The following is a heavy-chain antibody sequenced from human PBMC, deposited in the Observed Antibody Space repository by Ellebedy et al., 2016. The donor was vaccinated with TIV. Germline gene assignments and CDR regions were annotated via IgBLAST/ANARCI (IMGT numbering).Heavy chain of an antibody. J-gene: IGHJ3*02. Sequence: PGGSLRLSCAASGFTFDDYTMHWVRQAPGKGLEWVSLISWDGGSTYYADSVKGRFTISRDNSKNSLYLQMNSLRTEDTALYYCAKDMALRFLEYDAFDIWGQGTMVTVSS. CDR1: GFTFDDYT. V-gene: IGHV3-43*01. D-gene: IGHD3-3*01. CDR3: AKDMALRFLEYDAFDI. CDR2: ISWDGGST.